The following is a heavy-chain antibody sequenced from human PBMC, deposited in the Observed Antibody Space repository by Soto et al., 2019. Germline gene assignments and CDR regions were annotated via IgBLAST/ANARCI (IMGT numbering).Heavy chain of an antibody. Sequence: QVQLQESGPGLVKPSQTLSLTCTVSGGSISSGGYYWSWIRQHPGKGLEWIGYIYYSGSTYYNPSLKSRVTISVDTSKNQFSLKLSSVTAADTAVYYCARDLMDHHYYYGMDVWGQGTTVTVSS. CDR1: GGSISSGGYY. CDR3: ARDLMDHHYYYGMDV. V-gene: IGHV4-31*03. J-gene: IGHJ6*02. CDR2: IYYSGST.